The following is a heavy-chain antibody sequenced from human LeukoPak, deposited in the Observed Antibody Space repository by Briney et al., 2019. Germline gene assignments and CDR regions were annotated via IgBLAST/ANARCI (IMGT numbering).Heavy chain of an antibody. CDR2: IYSGGTI. CDR1: GFSVRTNY. D-gene: IGHD3-22*01. Sequence: GGSLRLSCAASGFSVRTNYMSWVRQAPGKGLEWVSVIYSGGTIRYADSVKGRFTISRDNSRDTLHLQMNSLRVDDTAVYYCVRAVQRLFYSDSSGYYGDAFDVWGQGTVVTASS. CDR3: VRAVQRLFYSDSSGYYGDAFDV. J-gene: IGHJ3*01. V-gene: IGHV3-53*01.